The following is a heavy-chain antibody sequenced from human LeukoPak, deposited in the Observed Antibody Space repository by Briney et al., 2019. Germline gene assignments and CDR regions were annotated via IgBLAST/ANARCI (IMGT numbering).Heavy chain of an antibody. CDR3: ARDGRFDYSSSSYFDY. CDR1: GFTFSSYE. CDR2: ISSSGGII. D-gene: IGHD6-6*01. Sequence: GGSLRLSCAASGFTFSSYEMNWVRQAPGKGLEWVAYISSSGGIIYYADSVKGRFTISRDNAKNSLYLQMNSLRAEDTAVYYCARDGRFDYSSSSYFDYWGQGTLVTVSS. J-gene: IGHJ4*02. V-gene: IGHV3-48*03.